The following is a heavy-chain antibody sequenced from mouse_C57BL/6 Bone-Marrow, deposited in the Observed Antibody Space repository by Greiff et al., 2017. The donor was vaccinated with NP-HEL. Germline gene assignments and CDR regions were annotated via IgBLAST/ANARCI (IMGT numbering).Heavy chain of an antibody. J-gene: IGHJ1*03. V-gene: IGHV1-69*01. CDR3: ARCRARGGSGYWYFDV. D-gene: IGHD1-1*01. CDR2: IDPSDSYT. Sequence: QVQLQQPGAELVMPGASVKLSCKASGYTFTSYWMHWVKQRPGQGLEWIGEIDPSDSYTNYNQKFKGKSTLTVDKSSSTAYMQLSSLTSEDSAVYYCARCRARGGSGYWYFDVWGTGTTVTVSS. CDR1: GYTFTSYW.